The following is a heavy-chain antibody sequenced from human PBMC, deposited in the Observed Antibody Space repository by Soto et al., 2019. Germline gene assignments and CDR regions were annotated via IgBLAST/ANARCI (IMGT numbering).Heavy chain of an antibody. V-gene: IGHV3-21*01. CDR2: IGSDSTYI. D-gene: IGHD1-7*01. Sequence: EVQLVESGGGLITPGGSLRLSCAASGFTFSAYSLNWVRQAPGKGLEWVSSIGSDSTYIYYADSVKGRFTISRDNAKDSQYLQMNSLRAEDTAVYYCTRKLSGTNPLDYWGQGTLVTVSS. CDR1: GFTFSAYS. CDR3: TRKLSGTNPLDY. J-gene: IGHJ4*02.